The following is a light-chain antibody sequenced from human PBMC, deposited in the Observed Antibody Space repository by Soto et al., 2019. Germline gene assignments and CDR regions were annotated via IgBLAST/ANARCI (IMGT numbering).Light chain of an antibody. CDR3: QQHSSWPLT. J-gene: IGKJ4*01. V-gene: IGKV3-15*01. CDR2: GVS. CDR1: QSVTNSN. Sequence: EIVMTQSPATLSVSPGERATLSCRASQSVTNSNLAWYQQKLDQTPRLLIYGVSTRATGVPPRFSSSGSGTEFTLFISSMQYEDFSVYYCQQHSSWPLTFGGGTKVEIK.